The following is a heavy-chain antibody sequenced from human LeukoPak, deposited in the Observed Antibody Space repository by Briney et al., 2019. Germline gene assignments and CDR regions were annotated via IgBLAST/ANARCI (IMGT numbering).Heavy chain of an antibody. J-gene: IGHJ4*02. CDR3: ARAVDGYNSDY. CDR1: GGSISSYY. CDR2: IYYSGSI. D-gene: IGHD5-24*01. V-gene: IGHV4-59*01. Sequence: SETLSLTCTVSGGSISSYYWSWIRQPPGKGLEWIGYIYYSGSIKYNPSLKSRVTISVDTSKNQFSLRLSSVTTADTAVYYCARAVDGYNSDYWGQETLVTVSS.